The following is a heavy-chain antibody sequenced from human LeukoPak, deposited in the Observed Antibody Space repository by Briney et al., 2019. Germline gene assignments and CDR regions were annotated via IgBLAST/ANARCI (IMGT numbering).Heavy chain of an antibody. D-gene: IGHD6-13*01. V-gene: IGHV1-69*13. CDR3: ASSPQQPSSFQNDY. CDR2: IIPIFGTA. J-gene: IGHJ4*02. Sequence: ASVKVSCKASGGTFSSYAISWVRQAPGQGLEWMGGIIPIFGTANYAQKFQGRVTITADESTSTAYMELSSLRSEDTAVYYCASSPQQPSSFQNDYWGQGTLVTVSS. CDR1: GGTFSSYA.